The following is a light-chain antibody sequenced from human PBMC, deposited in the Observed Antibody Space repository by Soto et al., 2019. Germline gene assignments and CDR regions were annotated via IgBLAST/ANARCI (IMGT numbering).Light chain of an antibody. J-gene: IGKJ2*01. CDR2: GAS. CDR3: QQYNNWPPT. V-gene: IGKV3-15*01. Sequence: EIVITQSPATLSVSPGERATLSCRASQSVSSNLAWYQQKPCQAPRLLIYGASTRATGIPARFSGSGSGTEFTLTISSLQYEDFAVYYCQQYNNWPPTFGQGTKLEIK. CDR1: QSVSSN.